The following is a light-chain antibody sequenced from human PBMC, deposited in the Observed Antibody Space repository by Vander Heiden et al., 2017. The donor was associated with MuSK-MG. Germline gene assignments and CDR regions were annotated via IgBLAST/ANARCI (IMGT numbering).Light chain of an antibody. J-gene: IGLJ2*01. Sequence: YALTQTPSVSVAPGPTATITCGGADIGTKSVHWYQQRPVQAPVLVLYDDTDRPSGIPERFSGSNSGNTATLTINRVEAGDEADYYCQVWDATSDHVVFGGGTKLTVL. CDR3: QVWDATSDHVV. CDR2: DDT. V-gene: IGLV3-21*02. CDR1: DIGTKS.